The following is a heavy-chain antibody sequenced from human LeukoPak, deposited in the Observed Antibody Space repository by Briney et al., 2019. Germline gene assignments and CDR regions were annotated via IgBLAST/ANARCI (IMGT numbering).Heavy chain of an antibody. CDR3: AKASWVSNADAVW. V-gene: IGHV1-69*04. CDR2: IIPILGIA. J-gene: IGHJ4*02. D-gene: IGHD1-1*01. Sequence: GASVKVSCKASGGTFSSYAISWVRQAPGQGLEWMGRIIPILGIANYAQKFQGRVTITADKSTSTAYMELSSLRSEDTAIYYCAKASWVSNADAVWWGQGTQVTVSS. CDR1: GGTFSSYA.